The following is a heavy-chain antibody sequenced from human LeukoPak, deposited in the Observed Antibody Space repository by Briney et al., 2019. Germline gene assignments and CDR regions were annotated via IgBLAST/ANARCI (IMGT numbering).Heavy chain of an antibody. Sequence: ASVKVSCKASGYTFTSYGISWVPQAPGQGLEWMGWISAYNGNTNYAQKLQGRVTMTTDTSTSTAYMELRSLRSDDTAVYYCARDKEPKYCSGGSCLYYYYYYMDVWGKGTTVTVSS. J-gene: IGHJ6*03. CDR1: GYTFTSYG. D-gene: IGHD2-15*01. CDR3: ARDKEPKYCSGGSCLYYYYYYMDV. CDR2: ISAYNGNT. V-gene: IGHV1-18*01.